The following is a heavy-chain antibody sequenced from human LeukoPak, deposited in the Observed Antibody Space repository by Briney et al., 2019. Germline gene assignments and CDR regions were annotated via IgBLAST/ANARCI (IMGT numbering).Heavy chain of an antibody. CDR1: GDTFRTYA. CDR3: ARHQPLFYWSGTYVPEADGEY. J-gene: IGHJ4*02. V-gene: IGHV1-69*13. CDR2: INPIFGTT. D-gene: IGHD3-10*01. Sequence: ASVKVSCKASGDTFRTYAISWVRQAPGQGLEWMGGINPIFGTTNYAQKFRGRVTITADESTSTAYMELSSLRSEDTAVYYCARHQPLFYWSGTYVPEADGEYWGQGTLVTVYS.